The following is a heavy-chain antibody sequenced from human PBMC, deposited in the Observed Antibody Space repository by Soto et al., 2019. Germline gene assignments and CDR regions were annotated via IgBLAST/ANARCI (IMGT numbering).Heavy chain of an antibody. CDR1: GNTFASHG. V-gene: IGHV1-18*01. Sequence: ASVKVSCKASGNTFASHGFSWVRQAPGQGLEWMGWISGFNGQTNYALKFQGRVTLTTDASTSTVYMELRSLRSDDTAVYFCARVDPRGVAVVRDYWGQGTLVTVSS. D-gene: IGHD3-10*01. CDR3: ARVDPRGVAVVRDY. J-gene: IGHJ4*02. CDR2: ISGFNGQT.